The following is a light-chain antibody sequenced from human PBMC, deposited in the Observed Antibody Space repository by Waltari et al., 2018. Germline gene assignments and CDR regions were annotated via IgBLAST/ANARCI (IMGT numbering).Light chain of an antibody. CDR2: QDS. CDR3: QAWDSSTNGV. V-gene: IGLV3-1*01. CDR1: KLGYNY. J-gene: IGLJ2*01. Sequence: SYELTQPPSVSVSPGQTASITCSGDKLGYNYARWYQQKPGQSPVLVISQDSTRPPGIPERVAGSNSWNSATLTMIETQDRDESDYYGQAWDSSTNGVFGGGTKLTVL.